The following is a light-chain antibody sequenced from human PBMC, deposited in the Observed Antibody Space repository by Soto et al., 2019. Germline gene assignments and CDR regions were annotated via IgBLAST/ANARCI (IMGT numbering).Light chain of an antibody. CDR3: QQSSSTPQT. CDR2: VAS. Sequence: DIQMTQSPSSLSASVGDRVIITCRASQSVGTYVSWYQQKQGKAPKLLINVASTLQSGVPSRFSGSGSGTDFTLAISSLQSEDFATYYCQQSSSTPQTFGGGTRVEIK. CDR1: QSVGTY. V-gene: IGKV1-39*01. J-gene: IGKJ4*01.